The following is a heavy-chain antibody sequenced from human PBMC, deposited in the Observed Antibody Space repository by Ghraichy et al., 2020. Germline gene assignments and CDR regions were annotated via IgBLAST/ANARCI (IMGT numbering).Heavy chain of an antibody. CDR1: GFTISNNY. Sequence: GGSLRLSCAASGFTISNNYMSWVRQAPGKGLEWISIFYESSGTYYADSVKGRFTISRDNFRNTIYLQMNSLRAEDTAVYYCARGGRGGMVFDYWGQGILVTVSS. CDR3: ARGGRGGMVFDY. V-gene: IGHV3-53*01. J-gene: IGHJ4*02. CDR2: FYESSGT. D-gene: IGHD3-3*01.